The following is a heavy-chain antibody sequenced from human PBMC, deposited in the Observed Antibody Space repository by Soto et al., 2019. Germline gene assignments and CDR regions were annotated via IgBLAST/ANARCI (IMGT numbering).Heavy chain of an antibody. Sequence: EVNLVESGGGLVQPGGSLRLSCAASGFTFSNSDMHWVRQSAGKGLEWLSGIGTVGDAYSPPSVRGRFTISRENAKNSLYLQMHGLRAEDTAVYFCARGTGAQLMYFDLWGRGTLVTVSS. CDR1: GFTFSNSD. D-gene: IGHD7-27*01. CDR2: IGTVGDA. J-gene: IGHJ2*01. V-gene: IGHV3-13*01. CDR3: ARGTGAQLMYFDL.